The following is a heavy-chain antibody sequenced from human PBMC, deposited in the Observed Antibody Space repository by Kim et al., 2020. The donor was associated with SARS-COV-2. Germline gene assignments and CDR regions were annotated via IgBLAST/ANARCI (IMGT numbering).Heavy chain of an antibody. Sequence: SRVPISVDTSKNQFSLKLSSVTAADTAVYYCARVRALSMVYAIVGPYFDYWGQGTLVTVSS. D-gene: IGHD2-8*01. J-gene: IGHJ4*02. V-gene: IGHV4-34*01. CDR3: ARVRALSMVYAIVGPYFDY.